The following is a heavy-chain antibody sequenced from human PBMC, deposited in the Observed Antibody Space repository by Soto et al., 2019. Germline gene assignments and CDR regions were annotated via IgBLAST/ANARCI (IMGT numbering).Heavy chain of an antibody. CDR3: ARDGSQLWFDY. CDR1: GFTFSSYA. Sequence: AGGSLRLSCAASGFTFSSYAMHWVRQAPGKGLEWVAVISYDGSNKYYADSVKGRFTISRDNSKNTLYLQMNSLRAEDTAVYYCARDGSQLWFDYWGQGTLVTVSS. V-gene: IGHV3-30-3*01. J-gene: IGHJ4*02. D-gene: IGHD5-18*01. CDR2: ISYDGSNK.